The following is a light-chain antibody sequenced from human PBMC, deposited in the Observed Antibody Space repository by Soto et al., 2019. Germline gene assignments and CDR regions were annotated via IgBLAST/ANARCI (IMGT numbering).Light chain of an antibody. CDR3: QQYSSYPYT. CDR1: QSISSW. Sequence: DIQMTQSPSTLSASVGDRVTITCRASQSISSWLAWYQQKPGKAPNLLIYKASSLQSGVPSRFSGSGSGTEFDLTITSLQPYDLATSYCQQYSSYPYTFGQGTKLEIK. J-gene: IGKJ2*01. CDR2: KAS. V-gene: IGKV1-5*03.